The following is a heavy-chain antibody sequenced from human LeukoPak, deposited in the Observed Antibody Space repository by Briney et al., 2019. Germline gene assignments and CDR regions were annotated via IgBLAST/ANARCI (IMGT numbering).Heavy chain of an antibody. Sequence: GGSLRLSCAASGFTFSNAWMSWVRQAPGKGLEWVGRIKSKTDGGTTDYAAPVKGRFTISRDDSKNTLYLQMNSLKTEDPAVYYCTTGLYCGGDCYPSGDYWGQGTLVTVYS. CDR1: GFTFSNAW. J-gene: IGHJ4*02. CDR3: TTGLYCGGDCYPSGDY. CDR2: IKSKTDGGTT. D-gene: IGHD2-21*02. V-gene: IGHV3-15*01.